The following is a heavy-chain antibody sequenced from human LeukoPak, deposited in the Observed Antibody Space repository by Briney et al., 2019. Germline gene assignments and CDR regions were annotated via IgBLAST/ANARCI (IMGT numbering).Heavy chain of an antibody. CDR2: IYYSGST. CDR3: ARDRNTYDFWSGGEFDY. D-gene: IGHD3-3*01. J-gene: IGHJ4*02. V-gene: IGHV4-39*07. Sequence: NTSETLSLTCTVSGGSISSSSYYWGWIRQPPGKGLEWIGSIYYSGSTYYNPSLKSRVTISVDTSKNQFSLKLSSVTAADTAAYYCARDRNTYDFWSGGEFDYWGQGTLVTVSS. CDR1: GGSISSSSYY.